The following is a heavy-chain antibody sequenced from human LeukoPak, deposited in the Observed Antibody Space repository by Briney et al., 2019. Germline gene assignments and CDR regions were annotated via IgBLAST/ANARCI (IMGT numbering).Heavy chain of an antibody. V-gene: IGHV4-59*08. CDR3: ARLAGGDYSGYDDLDY. CDR1: GGSISSYY. J-gene: IGHJ4*02. CDR2: IYYSGST. Sequence: PSETLSLTCTVSGGSISSYYWSWIRQPPGKGLEWIGYIYYSGSTNYNPSLKSRVTISVDTSKNQFSPKLSSVTAADTAVYYCARLAGGDYSGYDDLDYWGQGTLVTVSS. D-gene: IGHD5-12*01.